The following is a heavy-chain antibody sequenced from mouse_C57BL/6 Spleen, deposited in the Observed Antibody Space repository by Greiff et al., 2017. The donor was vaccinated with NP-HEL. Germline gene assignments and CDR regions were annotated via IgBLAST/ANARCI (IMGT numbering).Heavy chain of an antibody. V-gene: IGHV5-16*01. Sequence: DVHLVESEGGLVQPGSSMKLSCTASGFTFSDYYMAWVRQVPEKGLEWVANINYDGSSTYYLDSLKSRFIISRDNAKNILYLQMSSLKSEDTATYYCAREYHGRGYFDYWGQGTTLTVSS. J-gene: IGHJ2*01. D-gene: IGHD1-1*01. CDR3: AREYHGRGYFDY. CDR2: INYDGSST. CDR1: GFTFSDYY.